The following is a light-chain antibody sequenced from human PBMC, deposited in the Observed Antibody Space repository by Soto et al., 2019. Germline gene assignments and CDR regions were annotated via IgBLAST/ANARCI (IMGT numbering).Light chain of an antibody. J-gene: IGKJ1*01. CDR3: QHLVNSLTWT. CDR2: GAS. CDR1: QSVSSTY. V-gene: IGKV3-20*01. Sequence: EFVFNPSPGHPSLSSGERANLSLQARQSVSSTYLIWYQQKPGQAPPLLLYGASSRATGVPDRFSGGGSGTDFTLTISRLEPEDFAVYYCQHLVNSLTWTFGQGTKVDIK.